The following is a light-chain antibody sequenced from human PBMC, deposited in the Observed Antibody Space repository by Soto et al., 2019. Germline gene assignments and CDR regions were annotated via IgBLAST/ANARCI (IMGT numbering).Light chain of an antibody. V-gene: IGKV1D-16*01. J-gene: IGKJ4*01. CDR3: QPYDNYPLT. Sequence: DIQMTQSPSSVSASVGDRVTITCRASQGISSWLAWYQQMPGKAPKRLIYTASSLQSGVPSRFSGSASGTEFTLTISSLQPDDFATYYCQPYDNYPLTFGGGTKVDI. CDR2: TAS. CDR1: QGISSW.